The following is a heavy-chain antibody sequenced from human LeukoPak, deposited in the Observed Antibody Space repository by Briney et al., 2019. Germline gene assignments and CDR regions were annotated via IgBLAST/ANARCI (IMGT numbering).Heavy chain of an antibody. Sequence: GGSLRLSCAASGFTVSSNYMGWVRQAPGKGPECVSVIYSGGSTYYADSVKGRFTISRDNSKNTLYLQMNSLRPEDTAVYYCASKSRIQLWFPFDYWGQGTLVTVSS. CDR1: GFTVSSNY. D-gene: IGHD5-18*01. CDR2: IYSGGST. V-gene: IGHV3-53*01. J-gene: IGHJ4*02. CDR3: ASKSRIQLWFPFDY.